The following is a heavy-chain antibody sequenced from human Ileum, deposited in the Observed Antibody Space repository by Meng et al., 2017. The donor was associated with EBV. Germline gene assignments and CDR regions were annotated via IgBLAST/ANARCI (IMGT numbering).Heavy chain of an antibody. CDR2: ISYDGSTK. V-gene: IGHV3-30*18. Sequence: VQCVESGGGVVQPGRSLRLSCAASGFTFSDYGMHWVRQAPGKGLEWVAVISYDGSTKYYVDSVKGRFTISRDNSKSTLYLQMNSLRDEDTAVYYCAKEEVSRRFDYWGQGTLVTVSS. J-gene: IGHJ4*02. CDR1: GFTFSDYG. D-gene: IGHD5/OR15-5a*01. CDR3: AKEEVSRRFDY.